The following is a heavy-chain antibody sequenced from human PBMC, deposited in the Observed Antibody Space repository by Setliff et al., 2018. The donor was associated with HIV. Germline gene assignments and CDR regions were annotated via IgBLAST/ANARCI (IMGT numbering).Heavy chain of an antibody. J-gene: IGHJ6*02. D-gene: IGHD6-19*01. CDR1: SDSISSSY. CDR2: IYQSGNT. CDR3: ATQGVTVAENYYYYGMDV. V-gene: IGHV4-59*12. Sequence: SETLSLTCTVSSDSISSSYWTWMRQPPGKGLEWIGSIYQSGNTNYNPSLESRLTISVDTAKNQFSLKLSSVTAADTAVYYCATQGVTVAENYYYYGMDVWGQGTTVTVSS.